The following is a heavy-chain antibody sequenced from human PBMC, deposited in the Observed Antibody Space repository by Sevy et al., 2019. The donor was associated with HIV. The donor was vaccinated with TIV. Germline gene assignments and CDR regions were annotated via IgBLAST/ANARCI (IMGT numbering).Heavy chain of an antibody. CDR2: ISGSGGRT. CDR1: GFTFGTYD. Sequence: GGSLRLSCAASGFTFGTYDMSWVRQAPGKGLEWVSTISGSGGRTYYADSVKGRFTISRDIYKNTQYLQMNSLIAEDTAVYYCAKAVYASKVVVTNGFDYWGQGTLVTVSS. J-gene: IGHJ4*02. CDR3: AKAVYASKVVVTNGFDY. D-gene: IGHD3-22*01. V-gene: IGHV3-23*01.